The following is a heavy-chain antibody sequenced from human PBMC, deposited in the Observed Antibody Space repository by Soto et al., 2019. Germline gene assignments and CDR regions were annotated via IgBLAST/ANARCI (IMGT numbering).Heavy chain of an antibody. J-gene: IGHJ4*02. CDR2: INWNGGSK. CDR3: ARDPSLGYYLDYFDY. CDR1: GFTFDDYG. Sequence: EVQLVESGGGVVRPGGSLRLSCAASGFTFDDYGMSWVRQAPGKGLEWVSGINWNGGSKGYADSVKGRFTIYRDNAKNSLYLQMNSLRAEDTALYYCARDPSLGYYLDYFDYWGQGTLVTVSS. V-gene: IGHV3-20*04. D-gene: IGHD3-3*01.